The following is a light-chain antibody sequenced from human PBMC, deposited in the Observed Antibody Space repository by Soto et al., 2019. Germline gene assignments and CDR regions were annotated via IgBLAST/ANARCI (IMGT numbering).Light chain of an antibody. Sequence: DIQLTQSPSLLSSSVRDIVTITCRASQGISSSLACYQQRPGRAPKLLFYAASILHSGVPSRFSRSGSGTEFPLPFSSLPPEDFVHDSRQQLNIFPPFTFRKGNNLEIK. CDR2: AAS. J-gene: IGKJ2*01. CDR1: QGISSS. V-gene: IGKV1-9*01. CDR3: QQLNIFPPFT.